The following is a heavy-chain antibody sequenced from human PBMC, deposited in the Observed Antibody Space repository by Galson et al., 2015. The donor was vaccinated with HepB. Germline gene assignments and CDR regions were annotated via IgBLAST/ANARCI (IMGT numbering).Heavy chain of an antibody. D-gene: IGHD1-26*01. V-gene: IGHV1-46*01. Sequence: SVKVSFKASGYTFTSYYMHWVRQAPGQGLEWMGIINPSGGSTSYARKFQGRVTMTRDTSTSTVYMELSSLRSEDTAVYYCAREGAGTYSGSYTLHFDYWGQGTLVTVSS. J-gene: IGHJ4*02. CDR2: INPSGGST. CDR1: GYTFTSYY. CDR3: AREGAGTYSGSYTLHFDY.